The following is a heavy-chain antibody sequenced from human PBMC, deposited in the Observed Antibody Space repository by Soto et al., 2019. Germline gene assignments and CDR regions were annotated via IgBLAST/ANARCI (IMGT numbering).Heavy chain of an antibody. J-gene: IGHJ2*01. Sequence: PSSVAGVTCVNHAMSRIGKATGKGLEWVSAISGSGGSTYYADSVKGRFTISRDNSKNTLYLQMNSLRAEDTAVYYCAKKVTPSSSSWGHRYFHLWGPGPLVT. CDR3: AKKVTPSSSSWGHRYFHL. CDR2: ISGSGGST. V-gene: IGHV3-23*01. D-gene: IGHD6-13*01. CDR1: GVTCVNHA.